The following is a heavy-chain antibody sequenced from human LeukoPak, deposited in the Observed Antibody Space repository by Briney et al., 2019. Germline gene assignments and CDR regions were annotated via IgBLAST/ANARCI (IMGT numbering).Heavy chain of an antibody. V-gene: IGHV4-34*01. CDR3: VTYYYGSSAPKRNY. Sequence: SETLSLICAVYGGSFSDYFWSWIRQPPGKGLEWIGEISHSGSTTYSPSFRSRVTISGDTSKKQFSLKLSSVTAADTAVYYCVTYYYGSSAPKRNYWGQGILVTVSS. D-gene: IGHD3-22*01. J-gene: IGHJ4*02. CDR1: GGSFSDYF. CDR2: ISHSGST.